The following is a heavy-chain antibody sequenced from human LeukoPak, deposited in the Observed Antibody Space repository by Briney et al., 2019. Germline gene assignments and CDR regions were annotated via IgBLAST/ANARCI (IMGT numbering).Heavy chain of an antibody. J-gene: IGHJ3*02. CDR1: GGTFSSYA. D-gene: IGHD1-26*01. CDR2: IIPIFGTA. CDR3: ARGSGTYYLDAFDI. Sequence: GASVKVSCKASGGTFSSYAISWVRQAPGQGLEWMGGIIPIFGTANYAQKFQGRVTITADESTSTAYMELGSLRSEDTAVYYCARGSGTYYLDAFDIWGQGTTVTVSS. V-gene: IGHV1-69*01.